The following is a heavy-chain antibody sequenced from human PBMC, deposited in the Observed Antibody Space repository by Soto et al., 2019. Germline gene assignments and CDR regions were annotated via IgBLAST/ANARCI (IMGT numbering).Heavy chain of an antibody. J-gene: IGHJ4*02. Sequence: PGGSLRLSCAASGFTFSSYGMHWVRQAPGKGLEWVAVIWYDGTNKYYVDSVKGRFTISRDNSKNTLYLQMNSLRAEDTAVYYCARGEISPWYFDYWGQGALVTVSS. V-gene: IGHV3-30*02. CDR2: IWYDGTNK. CDR3: ARGEISPWYFDY. D-gene: IGHD2-21*01. CDR1: GFTFSSYG.